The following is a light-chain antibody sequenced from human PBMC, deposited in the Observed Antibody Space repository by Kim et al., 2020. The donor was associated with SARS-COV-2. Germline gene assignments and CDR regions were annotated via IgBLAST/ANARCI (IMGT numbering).Light chain of an antibody. V-gene: IGLV2-11*01. CDR3: CSYAGTYTVGV. J-gene: IGLJ2*01. CDR2: DVT. Sequence: QSVLTQPRSVSGSPGQSVTISCTGTSSDVGAYNYVSWFQQYPGKAPKLIIYDVTTRPSGVSDRFSASKSGNTASLTISGLQAEDEADYYCCSYAGTYTVGVFGGGTQLTVL. CDR1: SSDVGAYNY.